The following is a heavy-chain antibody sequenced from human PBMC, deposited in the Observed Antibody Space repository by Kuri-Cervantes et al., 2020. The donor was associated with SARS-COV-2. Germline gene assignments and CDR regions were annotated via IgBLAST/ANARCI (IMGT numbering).Heavy chain of an antibody. J-gene: IGHJ5*02. CDR3: ARQMMSSITIFGVVITRNWFDP. CDR2: VYYSGST. D-gene: IGHD3-3*01. Sequence: SETLSLTCTLAGGSISSISYYWGWIRQPPGKGLEWIGSVYYSGSTYYNPSLKSRVTISVDTSKNQFSLKLISVTAADTAVYYCARQMMSSITIFGVVITRNWFDPWGQGTLVTVSS. CDR1: GGSISSISYY. V-gene: IGHV4-39*01.